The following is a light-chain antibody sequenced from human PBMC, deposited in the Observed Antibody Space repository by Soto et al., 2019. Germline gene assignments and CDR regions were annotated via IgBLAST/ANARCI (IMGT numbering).Light chain of an antibody. CDR2: DAS. J-gene: IGKJ4*01. V-gene: IGKV3-11*01. Sequence: EVVLTQSPATLSLSPAKRATLACRASQTVSISYLAWYQQKPVQAPRLLIYDASNRATGIPARFSGSGSGTDFTLTISSLEPEDFAVYYCQQRSNWLTFGGGTKVDIK. CDR1: QTVSISY. CDR3: QQRSNWLT.